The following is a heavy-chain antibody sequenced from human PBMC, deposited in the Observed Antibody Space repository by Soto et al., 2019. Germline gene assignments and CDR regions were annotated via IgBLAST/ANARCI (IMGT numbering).Heavy chain of an antibody. V-gene: IGHV4-30-4*01. J-gene: IGHJ3*02. CDR2: IHNSGST. CDR3: DRGEVRGPFDI. Sequence: SATXSLTCTFSVVSMNIHDYYLSWIRQPPGKGMEWIGYIHNSGSTYYNPSLKSRITISSDMSKNQFSLRLNSVTAEDTALYFCDRGEVRGPFDIWGQGTKVTVSS. CDR1: VVSMNIHDYY. D-gene: IGHD1-26*01.